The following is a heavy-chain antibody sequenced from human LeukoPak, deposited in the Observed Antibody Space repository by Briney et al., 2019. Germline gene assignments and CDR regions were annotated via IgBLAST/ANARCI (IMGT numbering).Heavy chain of an antibody. J-gene: IGHJ6*03. Sequence: GASVKVSCKASGYTFTGYYMHWVRQAPGQGLEWMGWINPNSGNTGYAQKFQGRVTITRNTSISTAYMELSSLRSEDTAVYYCARGDVSIYYYMDVWGKGTTVTVSS. V-gene: IGHV1-8*03. D-gene: IGHD5/OR15-5a*01. CDR2: INPNSGNT. CDR3: ARGDVSIYYYMDV. CDR1: GYTFTGYY.